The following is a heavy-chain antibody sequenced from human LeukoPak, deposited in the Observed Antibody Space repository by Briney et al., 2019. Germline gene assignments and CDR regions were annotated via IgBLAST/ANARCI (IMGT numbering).Heavy chain of an antibody. Sequence: ASVKVSCKASGYTFTGYYMHWVRQAPGQGLEWMGWINPNSGGTNYAQKFQGRVTITADKSTSTAYMELSSLRSEDTAVYYCARRRGNSYYFDYWGQGTLVTVSS. CDR1: GYTFTGYY. V-gene: IGHV1-2*02. CDR2: INPNSGGT. CDR3: ARRRGNSYYFDY. D-gene: IGHD4-23*01. J-gene: IGHJ4*02.